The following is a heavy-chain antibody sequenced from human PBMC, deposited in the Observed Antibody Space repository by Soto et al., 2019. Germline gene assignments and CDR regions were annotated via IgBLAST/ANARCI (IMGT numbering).Heavy chain of an antibody. V-gene: IGHV3-33*08. Sequence: QVQLVESGGGVVQPGGSLRLSCAASGFTFSYYGFHWVRQAPGKGLEWVVVMHTGGNEKYYVDSVKGRFTVSRDDSRNMVYLEMSGLRAEDTAEYFCARDADTTGHYSHFDRWGRGALVAVS. J-gene: IGHJ4*02. CDR3: ARDADTTGHYSHFDR. D-gene: IGHD3-9*01. CDR2: MHTGGNEK. CDR1: GFTFSYYG.